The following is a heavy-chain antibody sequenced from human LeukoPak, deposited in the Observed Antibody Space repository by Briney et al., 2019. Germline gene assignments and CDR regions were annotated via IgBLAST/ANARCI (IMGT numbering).Heavy chain of an antibody. J-gene: IGHJ4*02. CDR3: ARAVPGFDS. CDR1: GFTFSDFT. Sequence: GGSLRLSCAGSGFTFSDFTINWVRQAPGKWLEWVSCIGGSSDAYIHYADSVRGRFTISRDNAKNSVYLQMDSLRAEDTAVYYCARAVPGFDSWGQGTLVTVSS. V-gene: IGHV3-21*01. CDR2: IGGSSDAYI.